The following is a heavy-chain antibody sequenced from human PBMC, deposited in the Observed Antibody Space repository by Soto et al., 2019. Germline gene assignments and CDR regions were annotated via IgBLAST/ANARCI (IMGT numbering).Heavy chain of an antibody. CDR1: GFTFSSYA. J-gene: IGHJ4*02. CDR2: ISYDGSNK. CDR3: ARDPVAYCGGDCRTFDY. V-gene: IGHV3-30-3*01. D-gene: IGHD2-21*02. Sequence: QVQLVESGGGVVQPGRSLRLSCAASGFTFSSYAMEWVRQAPGKGLEWVAVISYDGSNKYYADSVKGRFTISRDNSKNTLSLQMNSLRAEDTAVYYCARDPVAYCGGDCRTFDYWGQGTLVTVSS.